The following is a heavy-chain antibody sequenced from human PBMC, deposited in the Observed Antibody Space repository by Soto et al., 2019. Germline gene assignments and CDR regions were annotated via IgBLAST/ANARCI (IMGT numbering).Heavy chain of an antibody. CDR3: ARGLRYFDWLSPVH. V-gene: IGHV1-69*13. D-gene: IGHD3-9*01. CDR2: IIPIFGTA. Sequence: ASVKGACNGSGGTFISQAISWVRQAPGQGLEWMGGIIPIFGTANYAQKFQGRVTITADESTSTAYMELSSLRSEDTAVYYCARGLRYFDWLSPVHWGQGTLVT. CDR1: GGTFISQA. J-gene: IGHJ4*02.